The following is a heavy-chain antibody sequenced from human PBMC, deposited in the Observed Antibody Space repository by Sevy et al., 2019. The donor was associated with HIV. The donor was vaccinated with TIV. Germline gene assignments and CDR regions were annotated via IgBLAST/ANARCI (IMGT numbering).Heavy chain of an antibody. Sequence: GGSLRLSCTASGFPFGSYEMNWVRQAPGKGLEWVSYISNSGSAKYYSDSVRGRFTISRDDAKNSLYLQMNSLRAEDTAVYYCARDLPPSATTVAHFDYWGRGTLVTVSS. CDR2: ISNSGSAK. D-gene: IGHD4-17*01. CDR1: GFPFGSYE. J-gene: IGHJ4*02. CDR3: ARDLPPSATTVAHFDY. V-gene: IGHV3-48*03.